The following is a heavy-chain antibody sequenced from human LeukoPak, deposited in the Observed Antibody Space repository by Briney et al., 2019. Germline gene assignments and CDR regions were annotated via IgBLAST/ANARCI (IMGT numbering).Heavy chain of an antibody. CDR1: GGSISSSSYY. CDR2: IYYSGST. J-gene: IGHJ4*02. V-gene: IGHV4-39*07. CDR3: ASLVPPPRHDY. Sequence: SETLSLTCTVSGGSISSSSYYWGWIRQPPGKGLEWIGSIYYSGSTYYNPSLKSRVTISVDTSKNQFSLKLSSVTAADTAVYYCASLVPPPRHDYWGQGTLVTVSS.